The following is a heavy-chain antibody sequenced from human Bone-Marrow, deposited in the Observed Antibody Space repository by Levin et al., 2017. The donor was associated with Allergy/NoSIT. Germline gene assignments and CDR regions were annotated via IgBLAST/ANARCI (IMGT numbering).Heavy chain of an antibody. Sequence: SETLSLTCAVSGGSISNTAYSWTWIRQPPGTGLEWIGYIYHPGSTYYNPSLESRVTISADRSKNQFSLSLTSVTAADTALYYCAREWRSAFDIWGQGAMVTVSS. J-gene: IGHJ3*02. CDR3: AREWRSAFDI. CDR2: IYHPGST. V-gene: IGHV4-30-2*01. CDR1: GGSISNTAYS. D-gene: IGHD1-26*01.